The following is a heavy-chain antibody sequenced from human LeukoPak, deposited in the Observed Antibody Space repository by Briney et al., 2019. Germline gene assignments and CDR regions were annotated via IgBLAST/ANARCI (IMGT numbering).Heavy chain of an antibody. Sequence: GGSLRLSCAASGFTFSSYAMHWVRQAPGKGLEWVAVISYDGSNKYYADSVKGRFTISRDNAKNSLYLQMNSLRDEDTAVYYCARASIVGVAFDYWGQGTLVTVSS. D-gene: IGHD1-26*01. J-gene: IGHJ4*02. CDR2: ISYDGSNK. CDR1: GFTFSSYA. V-gene: IGHV3-30-3*01. CDR3: ARASIVGVAFDY.